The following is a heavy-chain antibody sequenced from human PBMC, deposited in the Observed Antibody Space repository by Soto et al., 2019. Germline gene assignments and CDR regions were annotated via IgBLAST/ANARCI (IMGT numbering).Heavy chain of an antibody. CDR3: AKDIGSLYCSSTSCHGPLDY. CDR1: GFTFDDYA. CDR2: ISWNSGSI. V-gene: IGHV3-9*01. Sequence: GGSLRLSCAASGFTFDDYAMHWVRQAPGKGLEWVSSISWNSGSIGYADSVKGRFTISRDNAKNSLYLQMNSLRAEDTALYYCAKDIGSLYCSSTSCHGPLDYWGQGTLVTVSS. D-gene: IGHD2-2*01. J-gene: IGHJ4*02.